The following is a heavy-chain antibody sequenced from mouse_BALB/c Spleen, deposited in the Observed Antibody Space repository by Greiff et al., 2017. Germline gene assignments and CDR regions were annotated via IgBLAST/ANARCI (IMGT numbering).Heavy chain of an antibody. V-gene: IGHV14-4*02. J-gene: IGHJ2*01. CDR1: GFNIKDYY. CDR2: IDPENGDT. D-gene: IGHD2-14*01. Sequence: VQLQQSGAELVRSGASVKLSCTASGFNIKDYYMHWVKQRPEQGLEWIGWIDPENGDTEYAPKFQGKATMTADTSSNTAYLQLSSLTSEDTAVYYCNAWQVRRYFDYWGQGTTLTVSS. CDR3: NAWQVRRYFDY.